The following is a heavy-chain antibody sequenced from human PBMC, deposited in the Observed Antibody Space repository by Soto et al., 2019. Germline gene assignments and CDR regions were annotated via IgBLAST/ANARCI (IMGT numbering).Heavy chain of an antibody. V-gene: IGHV4-59*01. CDR1: GGSISRYY. CDR3: ARGSRGSGSYYPRSRWFDP. CDR2: IYYSGTT. D-gene: IGHD3-10*01. J-gene: IGHJ5*02. Sequence: PSEPLSLPCTVSGGSISRYYWSWIRQPPGKGLEWIGYIYYSGTTNYNPSLKSRVTISVDTSKNQFSLKLSSVTAADTAVYYCARGSRGSGSYYPRSRWFDPWGQGTLVTVSS.